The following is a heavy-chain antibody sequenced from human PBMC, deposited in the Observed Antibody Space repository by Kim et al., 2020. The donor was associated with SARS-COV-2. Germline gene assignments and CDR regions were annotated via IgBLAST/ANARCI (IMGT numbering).Heavy chain of an antibody. D-gene: IGHD1-1*01. J-gene: IGHJ4*02. CDR2: ISGGGDLT. V-gene: IGHV3-23*01. CDR1: GFPFSSWS. Sequence: GGSLRLSCIASGFPFSSWSMAWVRRAPGKGLEWVSGISGGGDLTDYADSVKGRFTISRDNPKNTLFLQMNSLRVDDTAVYHCANIWNRAYWGQGTLVTVSS. CDR3: ANIWNRAY.